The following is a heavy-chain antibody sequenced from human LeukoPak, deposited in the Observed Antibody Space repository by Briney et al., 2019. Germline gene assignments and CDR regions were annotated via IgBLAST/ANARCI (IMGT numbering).Heavy chain of an antibody. Sequence: ASVTVSCKASGYTFTNYYIHWVRQAPGQGLEWMGLINPGGDNTDYAQNFQGRVTMTRDTSTSTVYMGLSSLRFEDTAVYYCARIRDGYNDAYDIWGQGTMVTVSS. CDR2: INPGGDNT. CDR1: GYTFTNYY. V-gene: IGHV1-46*01. D-gene: IGHD5-24*01. CDR3: ARIRDGYNDAYDI. J-gene: IGHJ3*02.